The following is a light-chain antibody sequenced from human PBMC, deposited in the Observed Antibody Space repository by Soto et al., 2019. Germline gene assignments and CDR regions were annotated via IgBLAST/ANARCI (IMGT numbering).Light chain of an antibody. J-gene: IGKJ5*01. Sequence: DIQMTQSPSPLSAAVGDRVTITCRASQTISSWLAWYQQKPGKAPKLLIYRASSLESEVPSRFSGSGSGTEFTLTISSLQPDDFATYYCQQYNSYSTFGQGTRLEIK. CDR3: QQYNSYST. CDR1: QTISSW. CDR2: RAS. V-gene: IGKV1-5*03.